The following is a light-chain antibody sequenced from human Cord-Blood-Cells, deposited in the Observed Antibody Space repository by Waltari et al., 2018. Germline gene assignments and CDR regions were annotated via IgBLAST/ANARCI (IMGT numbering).Light chain of an antibody. V-gene: IGLV2-14*01. CDR2: VVS. CDR1: SSDDVGYKY. Sequence: QSALTQPASVAGSPGQSTTISCTGISSDDVGYKYVFWYQQRPGKAPKLMIYVVSNRPSGVSNRFSASKSGNTASLTISGLQAEDEADYYCSSDTSSSNVVFGGGTKLTVL. J-gene: IGLJ2*01. CDR3: SSDTSSSNVV.